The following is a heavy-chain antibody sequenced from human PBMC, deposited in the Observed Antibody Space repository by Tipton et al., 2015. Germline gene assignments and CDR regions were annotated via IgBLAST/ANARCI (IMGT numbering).Heavy chain of an antibody. V-gene: IGHV4-59*01. CDR3: ARARGRHGGLFDS. Sequence: TLSLTCSVSSDSISKYYWSWIRQPPGKELEWIGYIQYSGSTNYNPSLKSRVTLSVDTSKTQFSLKMSSVTASDTAVYYCARARGRHGGLFDSWGQGTLVTVSS. CDR2: IQYSGST. J-gene: IGHJ4*02. CDR1: SDSISKYY. D-gene: IGHD4-23*01.